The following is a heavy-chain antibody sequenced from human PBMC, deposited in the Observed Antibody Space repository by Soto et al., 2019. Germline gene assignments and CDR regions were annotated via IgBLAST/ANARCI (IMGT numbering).Heavy chain of an antibody. J-gene: IGHJ4*02. CDR2: INHSGST. V-gene: IGHV4-34*01. Sequence: PSETLSLTCAVYGGSFSGYYWSWIRQPPGKGLEWIGEINHSGSTNYNPSLKSRVTISVDTSKNQFSLKLSSVTAADTAVYYCAARSGSSPVRHYFDYWGQGTLVTVSS. D-gene: IGHD1-26*01. CDR1: GGSFSGYY. CDR3: AARSGSSPVRHYFDY.